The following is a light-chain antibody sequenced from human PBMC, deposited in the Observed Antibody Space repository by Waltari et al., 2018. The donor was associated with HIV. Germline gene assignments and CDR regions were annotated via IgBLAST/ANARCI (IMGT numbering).Light chain of an antibody. CDR1: SSDIGSYNY. CDR2: DVT. V-gene: IGLV2-14*03. J-gene: IGLJ3*02. Sequence: QSALTQPASVSGSLGQSITFSCTGTSSDIGSYNYVSWYQQHPGKAPKIIIYDVTNRPSGVSNRFAGSKSCNTASLTISGLQAEDEADYYCTSFTSSSAWLFGGGTMLTVL. CDR3: TSFTSSSAWL.